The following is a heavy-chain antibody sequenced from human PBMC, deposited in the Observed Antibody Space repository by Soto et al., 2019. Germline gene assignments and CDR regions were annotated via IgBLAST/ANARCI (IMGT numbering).Heavy chain of an antibody. CDR3: ARGTKTGTTKRYYYGMDV. CDR1: GGTFSSYA. J-gene: IGHJ6*02. Sequence: SVKVSCKASGGTFSSYAISWVRQAPGQGLEWMGGIIPIFGPPNYAQKFQGRVTITADKSTSTAYMELSNLRSEDTAVYYCARGTKTGTTKRYYYGMDVWGQGTTVTVSS. CDR2: IIPIFGPP. V-gene: IGHV1-69*06. D-gene: IGHD1-7*01.